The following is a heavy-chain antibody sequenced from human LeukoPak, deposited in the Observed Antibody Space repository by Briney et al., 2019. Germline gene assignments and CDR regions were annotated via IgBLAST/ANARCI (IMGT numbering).Heavy chain of an antibody. V-gene: IGHV1-69*04. CDR1: GGTFSSYA. CDR3: ARAAVAGTAHPGFDHLSY. D-gene: IGHD6-19*01. Sequence: SVKVSCKASGGTFSSYAISWVRQAPGQGLEWMGRIIPIFGIANYAQKFQGRVTITADKSTSTAYMELSSLRSEDTAVYYCARAAVAGTAHPGFDHLSYWGQGTLVTVSS. CDR2: IIPIFGIA. J-gene: IGHJ4*02.